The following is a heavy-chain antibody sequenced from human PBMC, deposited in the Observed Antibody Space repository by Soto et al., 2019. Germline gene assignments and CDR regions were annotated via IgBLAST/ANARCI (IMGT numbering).Heavy chain of an antibody. Sequence: GGSLRLSCAASGFTFSSYAMHWVRQAPGKGLEWVAVISYDGSNKYYADSVKGRFTISRDNSKNTLYLQMNSLRAEDTAVYYCARDLGAARLDYWGQGTLVTVSS. CDR3: ARDLGAARLDY. CDR1: GFTFSSYA. V-gene: IGHV3-30*04. CDR2: ISYDGSNK. J-gene: IGHJ4*02. D-gene: IGHD6-6*01.